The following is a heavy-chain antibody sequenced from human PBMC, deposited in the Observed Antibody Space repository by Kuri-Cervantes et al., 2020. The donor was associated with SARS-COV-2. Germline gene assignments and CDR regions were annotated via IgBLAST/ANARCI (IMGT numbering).Heavy chain of an antibody. CDR2: IDWDDDK. CDR1: GFSLNTSGMC. J-gene: IGHJ4*02. V-gene: IGHV2-70*11. Sequence: SGPTLVKPTQTLTLTCTFSGFSLNTSGMCVAWIRQPPGEALEWLARIDWDDDKYYKTSLNTRLSISKDTSKDQVVLTMTNMDPVDTATYYCVRIRAATVIADYWGQGTLVTVSS. CDR3: VRIRAATVIADY. D-gene: IGHD4-11*01.